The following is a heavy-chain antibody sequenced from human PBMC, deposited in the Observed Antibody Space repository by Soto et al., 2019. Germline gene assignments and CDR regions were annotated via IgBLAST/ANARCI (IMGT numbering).Heavy chain of an antibody. CDR2: IIPIFGTA. CDR3: ARDFNRWGYYYYGMDV. CDR1: GGTFSSYA. V-gene: IGHV1-69*13. Sequence: SVKVSCKASGGTFSSYAISWVRQAPGQGLEWMGGIIPIFGTANYAQKFQGRVTITADESTSTAYMELSSLRSEDTAVYYCARDFNRWGYYYYGMDVWGQGTTVTVS. D-gene: IGHD1-26*01. J-gene: IGHJ6*02.